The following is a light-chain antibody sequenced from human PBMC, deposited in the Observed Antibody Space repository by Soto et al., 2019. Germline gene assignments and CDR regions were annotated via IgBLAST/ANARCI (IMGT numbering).Light chain of an antibody. CDR1: QDISNY. CDR2: DAS. CDR3: QQYDNLLFT. Sequence: DIQMTQSPSSLSASLGDRVTISCQASQDISNYLNWYQQTPGKAPKLLISDASSLEIGVSSRFSGRGSGTDFTLTISRLQPEDIATYFCQQYDNLLFTFGQGTKLEIK. V-gene: IGKV1-33*01. J-gene: IGKJ2*01.